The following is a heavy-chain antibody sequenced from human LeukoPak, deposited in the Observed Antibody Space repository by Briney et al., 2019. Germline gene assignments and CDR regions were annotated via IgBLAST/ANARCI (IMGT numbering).Heavy chain of an antibody. Sequence: GGSLRLSCAASGLIFNSYWMSWVRQAPGKGLEWVANIKEDGSEKYYVDSVKGRFTISRDNTKNSLYLQMSSLRAEDTAVYYCATERPSGGGGSCYPSWGQGTLVTVSS. D-gene: IGHD2-15*01. CDR2: IKEDGSEK. CDR3: ATERPSGGGGSCYPS. CDR1: GLIFNSYW. V-gene: IGHV3-7*01. J-gene: IGHJ4*02.